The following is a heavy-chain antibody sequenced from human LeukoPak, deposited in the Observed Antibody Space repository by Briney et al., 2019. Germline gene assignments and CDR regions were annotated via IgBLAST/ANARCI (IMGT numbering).Heavy chain of an antibody. CDR2: ISGSGGST. V-gene: IGHV3-23*01. CDR1: GFTFSNYA. J-gene: IGHJ4*02. D-gene: IGHD2-2*01. CDR3: SCYDDY. Sequence: GGSLRLSCAASGFTFSNYAISWVRQAPGKGLEWVSAISGSGGSTYYSDSVKGRFTLSRDNSKNTLYLQMHSLRAEDTAVYYCSCYDDYWGQGTLVTVSS.